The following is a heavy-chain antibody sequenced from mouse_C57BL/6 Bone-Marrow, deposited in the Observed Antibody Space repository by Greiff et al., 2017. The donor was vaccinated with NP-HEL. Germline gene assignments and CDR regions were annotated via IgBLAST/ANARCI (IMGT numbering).Heavy chain of an antibody. D-gene: IGHD2-4*01. CDR2: IHPSDSDT. CDR1: GYTFTSYW. V-gene: IGHV1-74*01. CDR3: AIGDYDGGFDY. Sequence: QVQLQQSGAELVKPGASVKVSCKASGYTFTSYWMHWVKQRPGQGLEWIGRIHPSDSDTNYNQKFKGKATLTVDKSSSPAYMQLSSLTSEDSAVYYCAIGDYDGGFDYWGQGTTLTVSS. J-gene: IGHJ2*01.